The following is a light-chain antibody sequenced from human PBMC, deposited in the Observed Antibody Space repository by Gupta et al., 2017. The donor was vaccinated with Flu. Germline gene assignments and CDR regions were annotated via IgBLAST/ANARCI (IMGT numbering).Light chain of an antibody. J-gene: IGLJ1*01. CDR2: EVI. V-gene: IGLV2-14*01. CDR3: NSDTSSDTYV. Sequence: QSALTQPASVSGSPGQSITISCTGTSSDVGSYSYVSWYQQHPGKAPKLLIYEVIDRPSGVSNRFSGSKSGNTASLTISGLQAEDEADYYCNSDTSSDTYVFGTGTKVTVL. CDR1: SSDVGSYSY.